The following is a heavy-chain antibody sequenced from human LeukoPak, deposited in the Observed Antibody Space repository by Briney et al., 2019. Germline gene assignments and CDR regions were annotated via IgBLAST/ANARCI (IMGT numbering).Heavy chain of an antibody. J-gene: IGHJ4*02. D-gene: IGHD3-10*01. Sequence: SETLSLTCAVYGGSFRGYYWSWIRQPPGKGLEWIGEINHSGSTNYNPSLKSRVTISVDTSKNQFSLKLSSVTAADTAVYYCARGRVTFNYYGSGSYYSPPDYWGQGTLVTVSS. CDR1: GGSFRGYY. CDR3: ARGRVTFNYYGSGSYYSPPDY. CDR2: INHSGST. V-gene: IGHV4-34*01.